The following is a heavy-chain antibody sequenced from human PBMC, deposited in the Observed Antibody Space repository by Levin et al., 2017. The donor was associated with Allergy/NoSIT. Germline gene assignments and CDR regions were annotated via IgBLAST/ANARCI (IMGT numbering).Heavy chain of an antibody. J-gene: IGHJ4*02. CDR3: ARDDMERGFDS. CDR1: GGSINSGAYY. D-gene: IGHD1-1*01. Sequence: PSETLSLTCSVSGGSINSGAYYWSWIRQHPGKGLEWIGYIYYGGSTHYNPSLKRRVIMSVDTSKNQFSLQLSSVTAEDTAVYFCARDDMERGFDSWGQGTLVTVSS. CDR2: IYYGGST. V-gene: IGHV4-31*03.